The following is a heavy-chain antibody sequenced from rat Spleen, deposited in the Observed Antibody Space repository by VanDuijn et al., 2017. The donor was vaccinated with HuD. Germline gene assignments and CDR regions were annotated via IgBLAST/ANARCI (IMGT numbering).Heavy chain of an antibody. CDR2: IWTGGST. V-gene: IGHV2-30*01. J-gene: IGHJ2*01. CDR1: GFSLTSYN. Sequence: QVQLKESGPGLVQPSETLSLTCTVSGFSLTSYNVHWVRQPTGKGLKWMGVIWTGGSTDYNSALKSRLSISRDTSKSQVFLKLNILQTEDTAIYYCTRDEDYGYNWDYFDYWGQGVMVTVSS. CDR3: TRDEDYGYNWDYFDY. D-gene: IGHD1-9*01.